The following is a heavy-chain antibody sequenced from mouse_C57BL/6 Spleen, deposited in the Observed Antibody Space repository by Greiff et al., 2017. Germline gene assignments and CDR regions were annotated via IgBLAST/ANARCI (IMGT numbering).Heavy chain of an antibody. CDR3: ARSGWGDY. CDR1: GYTFTSYW. CDR2: IDPSDSYT. V-gene: IGHV1-69*01. J-gene: IGHJ2*01. D-gene: IGHD1-1*02. Sequence: QVQLQQPGAELVMPGASVKLSCKASGYTFTSYWMHWVKQRPGQGLEWIGEIDPSDSYTNYNQKFKGKSTLTVDKSSSTAYMQLSSLTSEDSAVYYCARSGWGDYVGQGTTLTVSS.